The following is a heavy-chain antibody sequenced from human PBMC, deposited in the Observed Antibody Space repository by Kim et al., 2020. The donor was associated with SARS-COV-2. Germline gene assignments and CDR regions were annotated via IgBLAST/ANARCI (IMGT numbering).Heavy chain of an antibody. D-gene: IGHD3-22*01. J-gene: IGHJ4*02. CDR1: GFTFSSYW. V-gene: IGHV3-7*01. CDR2: IKQDGSEK. Sequence: GGSLRLSCAASGFTFSSYWMSWVRQAPGKGLEWVANIKQDGSEKYYVDSVKGRFTISRDNAKNSLYLQMNSLRAEDTAVYYCAMTDPCSPRWYYYDSSGCFDFWGQGTLVTVSS. CDR3: AMTDPCSPRWYYYDSSGCFDF.